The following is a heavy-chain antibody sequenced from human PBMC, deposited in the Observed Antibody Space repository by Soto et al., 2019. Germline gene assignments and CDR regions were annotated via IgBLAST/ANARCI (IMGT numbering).Heavy chain of an antibody. D-gene: IGHD2-15*01. CDR3: ARSSANCSGGSCYDY. CDR1: GDSVTSGSHY. V-gene: IGHV4-61*01. Sequence: ETLSLTCTVSGDSVTSGSHYWSWIRQPPGKGLEYIGYIFYSENTSYHPSLKSRVTISVDTSKNQFSLKLSSVTAADTAVYYCARSSANCSGGSCYDYWGQGTLVTVSS. CDR2: IFYSENT. J-gene: IGHJ4*02.